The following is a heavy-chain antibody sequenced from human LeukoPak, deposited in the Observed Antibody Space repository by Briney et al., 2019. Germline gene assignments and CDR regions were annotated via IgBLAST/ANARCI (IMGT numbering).Heavy chain of an antibody. CDR3: ARGGRWQLAFFDY. CDR2: INHSGST. V-gene: IGHV4-34*01. D-gene: IGHD6-6*01. CDR1: GGSFSGYY. J-gene: IGHJ4*02. Sequence: PSETLSLTCAVYGGSFSGYYWSWIRQPPGKGLEWIGEINHSGSTNYNPSLKSRVTISVDTSKNQFSLKLSSVTAADTDVYYCARGGRWQLAFFDYWGQGTLVTVSS.